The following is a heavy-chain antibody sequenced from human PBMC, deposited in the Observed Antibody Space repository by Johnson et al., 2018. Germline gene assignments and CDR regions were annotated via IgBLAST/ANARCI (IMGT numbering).Heavy chain of an antibody. D-gene: IGHD6-19*01. CDR3: AKEAGDSSGWYSEDFQH. Sequence: EVQLVESGGGLVQPGRSLRLSCTVSGFTFGDYAMSWFRQAPGKGLEWVGFIRSKASGVTTEYAASVKGRFTISRDDSKSIAYLQMNSLKTEDTAVYYCAKEAGDSSGWYSEDFQHWGQGTLVTVSS. CDR1: GFTFGDYA. CDR2: IRSKASGVTT. V-gene: IGHV3-49*03. J-gene: IGHJ1*01.